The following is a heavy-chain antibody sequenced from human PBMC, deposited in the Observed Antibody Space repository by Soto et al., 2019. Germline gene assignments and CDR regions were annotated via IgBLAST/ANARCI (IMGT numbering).Heavy chain of an antibody. CDR2: IYWDDDK. D-gene: IGHD4-17*01. Sequence: QITLKESGPTLVKPTQTLTLTCTFSGFSLSTSGVGVGWIRQSPGKAVEWLALIYWDDDKRYSPSLKSRLTITKDTSKNQVVLTMTNMDPVDTGTYYCAHRRGGEYAYGLDVWGQGTTVTVSS. CDR3: AHRRGGEYAYGLDV. CDR1: GFSLSTSGVG. V-gene: IGHV2-5*02. J-gene: IGHJ6*02.